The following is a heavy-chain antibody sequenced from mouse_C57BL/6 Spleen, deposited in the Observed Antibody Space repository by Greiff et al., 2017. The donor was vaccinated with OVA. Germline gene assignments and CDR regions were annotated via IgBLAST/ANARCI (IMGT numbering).Heavy chain of an antibody. V-gene: IGHV1-53*01. Sequence: VQLQQPGTELVKPGASVRLSCKASGYTFTSYWMHWVKQRPGQGLEWIGNINPSNGGTNYNEKFKSKARLTVDKSSRTAYMQPSSLTAEDSAVYYCAIDGYEWFAYWGQGTLVTVSA. D-gene: IGHD2-2*01. CDR3: AIDGYEWFAY. J-gene: IGHJ3*01. CDR2: INPSNGGT. CDR1: GYTFTSYW.